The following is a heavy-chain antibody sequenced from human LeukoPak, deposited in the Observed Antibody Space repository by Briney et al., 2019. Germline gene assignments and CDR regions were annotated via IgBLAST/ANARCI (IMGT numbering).Heavy chain of an antibody. CDR3: AREYYDILTGYYNGFDY. Sequence: PGGSLRLSCAASGFTFSSYAMSWVRQAPGKGLEWVSVISGSNEITYYADSVKGRFTISRDNSKNTLHLQMNSLRAEDTAVYYCAREYYDILTGYYNGFDYWGQGTLVTVSS. J-gene: IGHJ4*02. CDR2: ISGSNEIT. V-gene: IGHV3-23*01. D-gene: IGHD3-9*01. CDR1: GFTFSSYA.